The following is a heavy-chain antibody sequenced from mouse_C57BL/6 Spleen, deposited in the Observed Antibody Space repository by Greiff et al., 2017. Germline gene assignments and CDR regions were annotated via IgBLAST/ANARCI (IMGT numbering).Heavy chain of an antibody. CDR3: AKRDWDGYFDV. CDR1: GFSLTSYG. J-gene: IGHJ1*03. D-gene: IGHD4-1*01. Sequence: VMLVESGPGLVAPSQSLSITCTVSGFSLTSYGVRWVRQPPGKGLEWLGVIWGDGSTNYHSALISRLSISKDNSKSQVFLTLNSLQTHDTATSDGAKRDWDGYFDVWGTGTTVTVSS. V-gene: IGHV2-3*01. CDR2: IWGDGST.